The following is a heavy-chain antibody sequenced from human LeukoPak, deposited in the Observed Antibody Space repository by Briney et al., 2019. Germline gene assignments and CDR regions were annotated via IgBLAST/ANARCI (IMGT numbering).Heavy chain of an antibody. V-gene: IGHV3-21*01. CDR1: GSTFSSYS. CDR2: ISSSSSYT. CDR3: ARGPSGSYYSAGAFDI. D-gene: IGHD1-26*01. Sequence: GGLLRLSCAASGSTFSSYSMNWVRQAPGKGLEWVSSISSSSSYTYYADSVKGRFTISRDNAKNSLYLQMNSLRAEDTAVYYCARGPSGSYYSAGAFDIWGQGTMVTVSS. J-gene: IGHJ3*02.